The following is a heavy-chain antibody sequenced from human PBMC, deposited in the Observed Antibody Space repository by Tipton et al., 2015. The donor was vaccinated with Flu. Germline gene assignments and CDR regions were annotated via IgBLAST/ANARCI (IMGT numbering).Heavy chain of an antibody. V-gene: IGHV4-38-2*02. J-gene: IGHJ4*02. D-gene: IGHD3-16*01. CDR3: ARSSTRGESDF. Sequence: LRLSCNVSGYSISTGDYWGWIRQPPGKGLEWLANVYHTGTTFCKPSLRSRLTISVDTSKNQISLKLTSVSVADTAVYYCARSSTRGESDFWGQGILVTVSS. CDR2: VYHTGTT. CDR1: GYSISTGDY.